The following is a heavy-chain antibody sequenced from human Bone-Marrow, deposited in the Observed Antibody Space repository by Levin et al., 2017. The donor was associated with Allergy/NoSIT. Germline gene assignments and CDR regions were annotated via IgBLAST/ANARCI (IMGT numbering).Heavy chain of an antibody. CDR2: VYFPGGS. V-gene: IGHV4-39*01. D-gene: IGHD6-13*01. Sequence: SQTLSLTCTVSGGSISSSTYYWDWIRQPPGKGLEWVGVVYFPGGSYYTPSPEIRVPISVDTSKNQVSLNLSSVTAADTAVYYCARRIAAAGYYDYWGQGTLVTVSS. J-gene: IGHJ4*02. CDR1: GGSISSSTYY. CDR3: ARRIAAAGYYDY.